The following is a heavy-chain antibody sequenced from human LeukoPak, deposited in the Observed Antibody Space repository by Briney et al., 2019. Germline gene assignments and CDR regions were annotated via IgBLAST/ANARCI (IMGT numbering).Heavy chain of an antibody. Sequence: GGSLRLSCAASGFTFSSYWMSWVRQAPGKGLEWVANIKQDGGETFYVDSVKGRFTISRDNAKNSLYLQMNSLRAADTAVYYCARDRGMFGETTTLDYWGQGTLVTVSS. V-gene: IGHV3-7*01. J-gene: IGHJ4*02. D-gene: IGHD3-10*02. CDR3: ARDRGMFGETTTLDY. CDR1: GFTFSSYW. CDR2: IKQDGGET.